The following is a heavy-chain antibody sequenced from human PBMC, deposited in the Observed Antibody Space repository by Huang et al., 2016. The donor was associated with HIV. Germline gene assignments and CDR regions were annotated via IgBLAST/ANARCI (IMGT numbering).Heavy chain of an antibody. Sequence: QVQLVESGAELKKPGASVRVSCKVSGYTVSELSLHWVRQAPEKGLEWMGGLDPEEGETSYAQRLQCRVTMTEDTSTDTAYMELSSLRPEDTAVYYWATSTPDVGAGVLRSAFDIWGQGTMVTVSS. V-gene: IGHV1-24*01. CDR3: ATSTPDVGAGVLRSAFDI. J-gene: IGHJ3*02. CDR2: LDPEEGET. D-gene: IGHD2-15*01. CDR1: GYTVSELS.